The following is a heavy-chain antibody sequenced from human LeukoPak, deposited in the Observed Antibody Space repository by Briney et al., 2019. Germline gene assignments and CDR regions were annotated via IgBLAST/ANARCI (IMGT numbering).Heavy chain of an antibody. J-gene: IGHJ3*02. CDR2: IYPGDSDT. CDR3: ARNYDSSGYYYNSNAFDI. V-gene: IGHV5-51*01. CDR1: GYSFTSYW. Sequence: GESLKISCKGSGYSFTSYWIGWVRQMPGKGLECMGIIYPGDSDTRYSPSFQGQVTISADKSISTAYLQWSSLKASDTAMYYCARNYDSSGYYYNSNAFDIWGQGTMVTVSS. D-gene: IGHD3-22*01.